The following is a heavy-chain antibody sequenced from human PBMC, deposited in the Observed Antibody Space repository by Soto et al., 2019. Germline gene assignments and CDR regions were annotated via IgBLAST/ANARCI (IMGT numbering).Heavy chain of an antibody. CDR1: GFTLSNYS. Sequence: EVQLVESGGGLVQPGGSLRLSCVASGFTLSNYSMNWVRLAPGKGQEWVSFISSGTGGTIYYAASVKGRFTISRDNAKNSLELQLNCLSASDTAVYYCARAPKRDDEGYCSYHDYWGQVTLGTVSS. CDR2: ISSGTGGTI. D-gene: IGHD2-15*01. CDR3: ARAPKRDDEGYCSYHDY. J-gene: IGHJ4*02. V-gene: IGHV3-48*01.